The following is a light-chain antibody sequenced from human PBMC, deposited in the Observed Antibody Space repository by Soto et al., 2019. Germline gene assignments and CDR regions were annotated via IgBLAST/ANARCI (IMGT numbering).Light chain of an antibody. CDR2: GAF. J-gene: IGKJ2*01. CDR1: QSIDNSY. Sequence: EIVLTQSPGTLSLSPGERATLSCRASQSIDNSYLAWYQQKPGRAPRLLIYGAFARATGIPDRFSGSGSGTDFTLTISRLEPEDFAVYYCQQYNNWPPYTFGQGTKLEIK. V-gene: IGKV3-20*01. CDR3: QQYNNWPPYT.